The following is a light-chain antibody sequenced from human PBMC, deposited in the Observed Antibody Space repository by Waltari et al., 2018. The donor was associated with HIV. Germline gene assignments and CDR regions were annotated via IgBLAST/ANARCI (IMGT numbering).Light chain of an antibody. CDR2: EVS. J-gene: IGLJ2*01. CDR1: SSDVGDNDY. CDR3: TSYAGRDNLV. Sequence: QSALTQPPSASGSPGQSVTISCTGTSSDVGDNDYVSWYQQTPGKAPKVMIYEVSKRPSGVPDRISGSKSGNTASLTVSGLQAEDEADYFCTSYAGRDNLVFGGGTKLTV. V-gene: IGLV2-8*01.